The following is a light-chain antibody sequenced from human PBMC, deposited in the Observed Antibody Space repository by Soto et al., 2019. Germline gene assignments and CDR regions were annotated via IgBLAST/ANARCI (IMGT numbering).Light chain of an antibody. CDR1: QGISSW. J-gene: IGKJ1*01. Sequence: DIQMTQSPSSVSASVGDRVTIPCRASQGISSWLAWYQQKPGKAPKLLIYDASSLKSGVPFRFSGSGSGTEFTLTISSLQPDDFATYYCQQYSSYRWTFGQGTKV. CDR3: QQYSSYRWT. V-gene: IGKV1-5*01. CDR2: DAS.